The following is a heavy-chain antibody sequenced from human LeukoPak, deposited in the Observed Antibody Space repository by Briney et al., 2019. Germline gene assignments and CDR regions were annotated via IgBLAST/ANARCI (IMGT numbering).Heavy chain of an antibody. CDR3: AREILGGFNPGAY. CDR2: IHRSGSP. D-gene: IGHD1-14*01. Sequence: MTSETLSLTCTVSLDSTTSNFWSWVRQPPGKGLEWIGEIHRSGSPNHNPSLQSRVTISIDRSRNQIVLELSSVTAADTAVYYCAREILGGFNPGAYWGQGTLVTVSS. J-gene: IGHJ4*02. V-gene: IGHV4-4*02. CDR1: LDSTTSNF.